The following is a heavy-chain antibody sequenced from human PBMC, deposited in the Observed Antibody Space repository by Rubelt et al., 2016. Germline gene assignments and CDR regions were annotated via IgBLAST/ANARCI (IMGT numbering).Heavy chain of an antibody. Sequence: QVQLVQSGAEVKKPGASVKVSCKASGYTFTSYGISWVRQAPGQGLEWMGWISAYNGNTNYAQKLQGRVTMTTATATSTAYIELRSLRSDDTAVYYCARDLPPFRRYNWNFPLDYWGQGTLVTVSS. J-gene: IGHJ4*02. CDR2: ISAYNGNT. V-gene: IGHV1-18*01. CDR1: GYTFTSYG. CDR3: ARDLPPFRRYNWNFPLDY. D-gene: IGHD1-7*01.